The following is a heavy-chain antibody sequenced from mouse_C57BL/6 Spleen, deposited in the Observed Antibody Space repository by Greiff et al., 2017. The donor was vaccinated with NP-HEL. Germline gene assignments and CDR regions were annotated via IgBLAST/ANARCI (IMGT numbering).Heavy chain of an antibody. V-gene: IGHV1-50*01. Sequence: QVQLKQPGAELVKPGASVKLSCKASGYTFTSYWMQWVKQRPGQGLEWIGEIDPSDSYTNYNQKFKGKATLTVDTSSSTAYMQLSSLTSEDSAVYYCARPGNGMDYWGQGTTLTVSS. J-gene: IGHJ2*01. CDR2: IDPSDSYT. D-gene: IGHD1-1*01. CDR3: ARPGNGMDY. CDR1: GYTFTSYW.